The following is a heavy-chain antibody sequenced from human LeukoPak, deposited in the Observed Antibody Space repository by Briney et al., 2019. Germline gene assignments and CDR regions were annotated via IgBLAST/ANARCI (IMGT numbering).Heavy chain of an antibody. J-gene: IGHJ4*02. V-gene: IGHV6-1*01. Sequence: HSQTLSLTCAISGDSVSSNSAAWNWIRQSPLRGLEWLGRTYYRSKWYNGYAVSVKNRIIINPDTSKNQSSLQLNSVTPEDTAVYYCARSSGGWIDYWGQGTLVTVSS. CDR1: GDSVSSNSAA. D-gene: IGHD6-19*01. CDR3: ARSSGGWIDY. CDR2: TYYRSKWYN.